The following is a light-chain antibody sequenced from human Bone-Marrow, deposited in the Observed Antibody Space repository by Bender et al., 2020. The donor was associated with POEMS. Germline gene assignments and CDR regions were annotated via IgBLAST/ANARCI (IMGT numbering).Light chain of an antibody. CDR2: QDT. CDR1: KLGEEY. Sequence: SYELTQPPSVSVSPGQTATITCSGEKLGEEYACWYQQKPGQSPVVVIYQDTKRPSGIPERFSGSTSGNTASLTISGTQTMDAADYYCQSWGSNPAVFGGGTKLTVL. V-gene: IGLV3-1*01. CDR3: QSWGSNPAV. J-gene: IGLJ2*01.